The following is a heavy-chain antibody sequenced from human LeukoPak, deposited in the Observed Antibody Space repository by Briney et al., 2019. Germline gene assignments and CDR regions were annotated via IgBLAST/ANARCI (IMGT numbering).Heavy chain of an antibody. V-gene: IGHV5-51*01. CDR1: GYSFTSYW. CDR3: ARQGCSSTSCYSYYYYGMDV. J-gene: IGHJ6*02. Sequence: HGESLKISCKGSGYSFTSYWIGWVRQMPGKGLEWMGIIYPGDSGTRYSPSFQGQVTISADKSISTAYLQWSSLKASDTAMYYCARQGCSSTSCYSYYYYGMDVWGQGTTVTVSS. D-gene: IGHD2-2*01. CDR2: IYPGDSGT.